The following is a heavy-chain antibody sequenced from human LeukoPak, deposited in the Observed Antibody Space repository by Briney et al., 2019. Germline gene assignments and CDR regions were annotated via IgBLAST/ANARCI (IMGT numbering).Heavy chain of an antibody. Sequence: GGSLRLSCAASGFTFSNAWMSWVRQAPGKGLEWVGRIKSKTVGGTTDYAAPVKGRFTISRDDSKNTLYLQMNSLKTEDTAVYYCTTLSTHPYWGQGTLVTVSS. V-gene: IGHV3-15*01. J-gene: IGHJ4*02. CDR1: GFTFSNAW. CDR3: TTLSTHPY. CDR2: IKSKTVGGTT.